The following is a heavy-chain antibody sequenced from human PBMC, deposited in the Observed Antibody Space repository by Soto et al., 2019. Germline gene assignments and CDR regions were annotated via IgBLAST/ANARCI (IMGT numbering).Heavy chain of an antibody. Sequence: SETLSLTCAVYGGSFSGYYWSWIRQPPGKGLEWIGEINHSGSTNYNPSLKSRVTISVDTSKNQFSLKLSSVTAADTAVYYCARQISTTSSYGMDVWGQGTTVTVSS. CDR2: INHSGST. CDR1: GGSFSGYY. V-gene: IGHV4-34*01. J-gene: IGHJ6*02. D-gene: IGHD4-17*01. CDR3: ARQISTTSSYGMDV.